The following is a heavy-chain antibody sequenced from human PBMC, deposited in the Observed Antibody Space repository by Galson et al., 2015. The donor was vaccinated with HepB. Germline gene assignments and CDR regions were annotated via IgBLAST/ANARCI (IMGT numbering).Heavy chain of an antibody. CDR3: ARDQSIVMATIGGPSFDY. V-gene: IGHV1-18*01. D-gene: IGHD5-24*01. CDR1: GYTFINFG. Sequence: SVKVSCKASGYTFINFGVSWVRQAPGQGLEWMGWISPYNGNTKYAQRFLGRFTMTTDTSTGTAYMELRSLRTDDTAVFYCARDQSIVMATIGGPSFDYWGHGTLVTVSS. J-gene: IGHJ4*01. CDR2: ISPYNGNT.